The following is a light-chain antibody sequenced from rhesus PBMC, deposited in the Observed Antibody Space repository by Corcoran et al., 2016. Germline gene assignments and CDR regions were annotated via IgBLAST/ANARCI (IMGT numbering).Light chain of an antibody. Sequence: DIQMTQSPSSLSASVGDTVTITCRASQSISSWLAWYQQKPGKVPKLLIYKASSLQSGVPSRFSGSGSGTDFTLTISSLQPEDFVTYYWLQYSSSPLTFGGGTKVEIK. CDR1: QSISSW. CDR2: KAS. V-gene: IGKV1-22*01. J-gene: IGKJ4*01. CDR3: LQYSSSPLT.